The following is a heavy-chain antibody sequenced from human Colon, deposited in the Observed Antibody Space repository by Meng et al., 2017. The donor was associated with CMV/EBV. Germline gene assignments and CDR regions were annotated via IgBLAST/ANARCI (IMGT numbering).Heavy chain of an antibody. CDR3: ARDGLSRGRVFLPADY. CDR2: ISYDGSNE. D-gene: IGHD3-16*02. V-gene: IGHV3-30*16. CDR1: GYTFTGYY. J-gene: IGHJ4*02. Sequence: SCKASGYTFTGYYMHWVRQAPGQGLEWMAVISYDGSNEYYVDSVKGRFTISRDNSKNMLYLQMNSLRTEDTAVYYCARDGLSRGRVFLPADYWGQGTLVTVSS.